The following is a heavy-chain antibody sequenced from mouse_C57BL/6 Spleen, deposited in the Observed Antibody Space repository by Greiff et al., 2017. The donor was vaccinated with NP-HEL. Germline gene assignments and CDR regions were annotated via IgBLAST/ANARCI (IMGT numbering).Heavy chain of an antibody. CDR3: ARWDSSGYNPFFDY. V-gene: IGHV1-42*01. CDR2: INPSTGGT. D-gene: IGHD3-2*02. J-gene: IGHJ2*01. CDR1: GYSFTGYY. Sequence: EVQLQESGPELVKPGASVKISCKASGYSFTGYYMNWVKQSPEKSLEWIGEINPSTGGTTYNQKFKAKATLTVDKSSSTAYMQLKSLTSEDSAVYYCARWDSSGYNPFFDYWGQGTTLTVSS.